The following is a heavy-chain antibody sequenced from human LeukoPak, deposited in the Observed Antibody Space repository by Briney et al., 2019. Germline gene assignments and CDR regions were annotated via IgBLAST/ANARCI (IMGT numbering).Heavy chain of an antibody. CDR2: ISYEGRKK. D-gene: IGHD2-15*01. V-gene: IGHV3-30*18. Sequence: GGSLRLSCAASGFTFRSYGMHWVRQAPGKGMEWVAVISYEGRKKYYGDCVESRFTISRDNSKNTLSLQMNSLRPEDTAVYYCAKSGYYCSGGTCTLFENWGQGALVTVSS. CDR3: AKSGYYCSGGTCTLFEN. CDR1: GFTFRSYG. J-gene: IGHJ4*02.